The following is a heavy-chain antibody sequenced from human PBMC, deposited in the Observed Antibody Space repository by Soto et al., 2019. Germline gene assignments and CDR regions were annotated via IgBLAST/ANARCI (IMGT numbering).Heavy chain of an antibody. CDR2: IYYSGST. CDR3: ARVYYYDSSGYYYGNFDL. D-gene: IGHD3-22*01. Sequence: PSETLSLTCTVSGGSISSYYWSWIRQPPGKGLEWIGYIYYSGSTNYNPSLKSRVTISVDTSKNQFSLKLSSVTAADTAVYYCARVYYYDSSGYYYGNFDLWGQGSLVTVSS. V-gene: IGHV4-59*01. J-gene: IGHJ4*02. CDR1: GGSISSYY.